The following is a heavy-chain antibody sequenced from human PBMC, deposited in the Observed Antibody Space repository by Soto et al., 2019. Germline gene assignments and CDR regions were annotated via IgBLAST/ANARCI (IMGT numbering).Heavy chain of an antibody. Sequence: GASVKVSCKASGCTFTNNDVSWVRQATGQGLEWMGWMNPGSGDTGYAQKFQGRVTMTRDISIATAYMELTSLTSEDTAIYYCARMESFGSLNWFDPWGQGTLVTVSS. J-gene: IGHJ5*02. CDR3: ARMESFGSLNWFDP. V-gene: IGHV1-8*01. CDR1: GCTFTNND. CDR2: MNPGSGDT. D-gene: IGHD5-18*01.